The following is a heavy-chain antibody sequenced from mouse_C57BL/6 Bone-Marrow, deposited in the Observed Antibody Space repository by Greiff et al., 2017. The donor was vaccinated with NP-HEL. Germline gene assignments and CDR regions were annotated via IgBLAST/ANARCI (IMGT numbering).Heavy chain of an antibody. D-gene: IGHD2-1*01. CDR2: ISYDGSN. CDR1: GYSITSGYY. CDR3: ARGLIYYGNYRYFDY. V-gene: IGHV3-6*01. J-gene: IGHJ2*01. Sequence: EVKLQESGPGLVKPSQSLSLTCSVTGYSITSGYYWNWIRQFPGNKLEWMGYISYDGSNNYNPSLKNRISITRDTSKNQFFLKLNSVTTEDTATYYCARGLIYYGNYRYFDYWGQGTTLTVSS.